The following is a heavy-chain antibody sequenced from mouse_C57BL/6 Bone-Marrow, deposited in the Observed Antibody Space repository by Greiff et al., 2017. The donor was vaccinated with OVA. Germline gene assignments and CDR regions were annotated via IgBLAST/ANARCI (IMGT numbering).Heavy chain of an antibody. J-gene: IGHJ1*03. CDR1: GFTFSDFY. CDR3: ARDDYYWYFDV. CDR2: SRNKANDYTT. Sequence: EVQVVESGGGLVQSGRSLRLSCANSGFTFSDFYMEWVRQAPGKGLEWIAASRNKANDYTTEYSASVKGRFIVSRDTSQSILYLQMNALRAEDTAIYYCARDDYYWYFDVWGTGTTVTVSS. V-gene: IGHV7-1*01.